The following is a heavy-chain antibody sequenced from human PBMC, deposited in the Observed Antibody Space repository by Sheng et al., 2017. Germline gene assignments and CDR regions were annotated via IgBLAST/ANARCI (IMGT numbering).Heavy chain of an antibody. V-gene: IGHV3-48*03. J-gene: IGHJ4*02. CDR1: GFSFISYE. CDR2: IGSSGITM. CDR3: ARDGYRSGWDFDY. D-gene: IGHD6-19*01. Sequence: EVQLVESGGGLVQPGGSLRLSCAASGFSFISYEMNWVRQAPGKGLEWVSHIGSSGITMYYADSVKGRFTISRDNAKNSLYLQMNSLRAEDTAVYYCARDGYRSGWDFDYWGQGTLVTVSS.